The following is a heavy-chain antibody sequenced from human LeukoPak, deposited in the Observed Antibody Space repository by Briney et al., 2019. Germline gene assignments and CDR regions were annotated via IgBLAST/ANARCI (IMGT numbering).Heavy chain of an antibody. CDR3: ARGNAFCGGDCYPYCFDS. D-gene: IGHD2-21*02. CDR2: INYSGIT. J-gene: IGHJ4*02. V-gene: IGHV4-59*01. CDR1: GDSISSYY. Sequence: LETLSLTCTVSGDSISSYYWTWIRQPPGKGLEWIGYINYSGITNYNPSLKSRVTISVDTSKNHFSLKLRSVAAADTAVYYCARGNAFCGGDCYPYCFDSWGLGTLVTVSS.